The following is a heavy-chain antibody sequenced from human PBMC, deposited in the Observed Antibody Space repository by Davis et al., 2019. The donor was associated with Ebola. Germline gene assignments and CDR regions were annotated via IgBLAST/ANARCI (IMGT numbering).Heavy chain of an antibody. D-gene: IGHD4-23*01. CDR3: ARDYGGNSGWFDP. Sequence: GESLKISCAASGFTVSSNYMSWVRQAPGKGLEWVAVISYDGSNKYYADSVKGRFTISRDNSKNTLYLQMNSLRAEDTAVYYCARDYGGNSGWFDPWGQGTLVTVSS. CDR2: ISYDGSNK. CDR1: GFTVSSNY. J-gene: IGHJ5*02. V-gene: IGHV3-30*03.